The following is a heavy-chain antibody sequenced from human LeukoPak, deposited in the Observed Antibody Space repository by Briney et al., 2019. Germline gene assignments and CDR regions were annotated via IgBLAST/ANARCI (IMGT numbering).Heavy chain of an antibody. CDR2: TFYRSKWYN. J-gene: IGHJ4*02. CDR1: GDSVSSNSAD. V-gene: IGHV6-1*01. D-gene: IGHD1-14*01. CDR3: ARMMPNQCFDY. Sequence: SQTLSLTCAISGDSVSSNSADWHWIRQSPSRGLEWLGRTFYRSKWYNENAVSVRGRITINPDTSKNQFSLQLNSVTPEDTAVYYCARMMPNQCFDYWGQGTLVTVSS.